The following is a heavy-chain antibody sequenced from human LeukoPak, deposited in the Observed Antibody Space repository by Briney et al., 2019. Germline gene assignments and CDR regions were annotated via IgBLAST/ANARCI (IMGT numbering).Heavy chain of an antibody. CDR3: ARGGISGYATKDY. CDR1: GGSISSYY. V-gene: IGHV4-59*08. CDR2: IYYSGST. D-gene: IGHD5-12*01. J-gene: IGHJ4*02. Sequence: SETLSLTCTVSGGSISSYYWSWIRQPPGKGLEWIGYIYYSGSTNYNPSLKSRVTISVDTSKNQFSLKLSSVTAADTAVYYCARGGISGYATKDYWGQGTLVTVSS.